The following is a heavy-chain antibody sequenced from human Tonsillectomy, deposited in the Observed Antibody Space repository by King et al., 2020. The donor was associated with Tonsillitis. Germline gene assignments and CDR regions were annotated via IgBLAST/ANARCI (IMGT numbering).Heavy chain of an antibody. J-gene: IGHJ4*02. CDR3: AKGDGDYFAY. CDR2: ISYDGSNK. D-gene: IGHD4-17*01. Sequence: VQLVESGGGVVQPGRSLRLSCAASGFTLSSYGMHWVRQAPGKGLEWVAVISYDGSNKYYADSVKGRFTISRDNSKNTLYLQMNSLRAEDTAVYYCAKGDGDYFAYWGQGTLVTVSS. CDR1: GFTLSSYG. V-gene: IGHV3-30*18.